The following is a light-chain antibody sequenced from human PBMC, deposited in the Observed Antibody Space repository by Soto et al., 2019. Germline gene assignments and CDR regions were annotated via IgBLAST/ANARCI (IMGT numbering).Light chain of an antibody. J-gene: IGKJ1*01. CDR2: GAS. CDR3: QQRSGWPRT. CDR1: QSVSTN. V-gene: IGKV3-15*01. Sequence: ERVMTQSPATLSVSPGERATLSCRASQSVSTNLAWYQQKPGEAPRLLIYGASTRATGIPARFSGSGSGTEFTLTISSLEPEDFALYYCQQRSGWPRTFGQGTKVDIK.